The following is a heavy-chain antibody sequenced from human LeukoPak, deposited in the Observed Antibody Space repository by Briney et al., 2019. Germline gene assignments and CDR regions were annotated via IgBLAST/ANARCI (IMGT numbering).Heavy chain of an antibody. V-gene: IGHV3-23*01. D-gene: IGHD2-21*01. Sequence: GGTLRLSCAASGFTFSSYAMSWVRQAPGKGLEWVSAISGSSNNTYYADSLKGRFTISRDNSKNTLYLQMNGLRAEDTAVYYCAKYSSDVWGKGTTVTISS. J-gene: IGHJ6*04. CDR2: ISGSSNNT. CDR1: GFTFSSYA. CDR3: AKYSSDV.